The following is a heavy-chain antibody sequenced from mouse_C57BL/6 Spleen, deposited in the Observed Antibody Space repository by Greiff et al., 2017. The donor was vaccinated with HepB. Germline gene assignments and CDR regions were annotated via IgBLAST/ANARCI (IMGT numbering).Heavy chain of an antibody. CDR1: GYTFTSYW. J-gene: IGHJ4*01. D-gene: IGHD1-1*01. Sequence: QVQLQQPGAELVKPGASVKMSCKASGYTFTSYWITWVKQRPGQGLEWIGDIYPGSGSTNYKEKLKSKATQTVDTSSSTAYMQLSSRTSEDSAVYYCAKQDDVNYGGDYYAIDYWGQGTSVTVSS. CDR2: IYPGSGST. CDR3: AKQDDVNYGGDYYAIDY. V-gene: IGHV1-55*01.